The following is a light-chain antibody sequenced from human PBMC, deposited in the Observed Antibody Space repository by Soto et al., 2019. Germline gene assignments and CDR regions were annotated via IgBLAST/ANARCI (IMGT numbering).Light chain of an antibody. Sequence: DIVLTQSPGTLSLSPGERATLSCRASLSVSSSYLAWYQQKPGQAPRLLIYGASIRATGIPDRFSGSGSGTDFTLTISRLEPEDFSVYYCQQYGSSPLTFGGGTKVEIK. CDR1: LSVSSSY. J-gene: IGKJ4*01. CDR3: QQYGSSPLT. CDR2: GAS. V-gene: IGKV3-20*01.